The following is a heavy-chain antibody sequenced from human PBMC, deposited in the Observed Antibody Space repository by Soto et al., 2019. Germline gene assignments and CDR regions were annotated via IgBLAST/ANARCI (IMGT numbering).Heavy chain of an antibody. V-gene: IGHV3-15*07. D-gene: IGHD3-22*01. J-gene: IGHJ3*02. CDR3: TTDPIDEVVITGDAFDI. CDR2: IKSKNDGGTK. CDR1: GFTFSNAW. Sequence: EVQLVESGGGLVKPGGSLRLSCAASGFTFSNAWMNWVRQAPGKGLEWVGRIKSKNDGGTKDYAVPVEVRFTISRDESKNTLYLQMNSLKTEDTAVYYCTTDPIDEVVITGDAFDIWGQGTMVTVFS.